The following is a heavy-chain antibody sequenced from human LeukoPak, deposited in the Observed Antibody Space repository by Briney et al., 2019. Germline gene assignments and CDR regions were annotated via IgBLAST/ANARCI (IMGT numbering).Heavy chain of an antibody. D-gene: IGHD5-12*01. J-gene: IGHJ6*02. Sequence: SETLSLTCTVSRGSISSYYWSWIRQPPGKGLEWIGYTYYSGSTKYNPSLKSRVTISVDTSRNQFSLKLSSVTAADTAVYYCARVFSYSGYDDYYYYYGMDVWGQGTTVTVSS. CDR3: ARVFSYSGYDDYYYYYGMDV. CDR1: RGSISSYY. V-gene: IGHV4-59*01. CDR2: TYYSGST.